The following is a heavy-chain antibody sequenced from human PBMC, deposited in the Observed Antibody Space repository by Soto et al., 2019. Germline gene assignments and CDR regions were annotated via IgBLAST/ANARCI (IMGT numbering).Heavy chain of an antibody. D-gene: IGHD3-22*01. J-gene: IGHJ5*02. CDR2: ISYDGSNK. CDR3: ARDKAHYDSSGWGRFDH. CDR1: GFTLSSYA. Sequence: XGSLRLSSQASGFTLSSYAIHWVRQVPGKGLEWVAVISYDGSNKYYADSVKGRFTISRDNSKNTLYLQMNSLRAEDTAVYYCARDKAHYDSSGWGRFDHWGQGTLVTVSS. V-gene: IGHV3-30-3*01.